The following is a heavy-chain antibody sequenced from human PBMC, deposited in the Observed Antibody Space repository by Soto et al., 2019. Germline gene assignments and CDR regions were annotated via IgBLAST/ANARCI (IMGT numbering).Heavy chain of an antibody. Sequence: GGSLRLSCAASGFPFSDHHMDWVSQPPGKGLEWVGRARNGAHSYTTAYAASVEGRFAISRDDSKNTLSLQMNNLKTEDTAVYFCARLMGTSFDLWGPGTRVTVSS. CDR1: GFPFSDHH. CDR3: ARLMGTSFDL. CDR2: ARNGAHSYTT. J-gene: IGHJ4*02. V-gene: IGHV3-72*01. D-gene: IGHD2-8*01.